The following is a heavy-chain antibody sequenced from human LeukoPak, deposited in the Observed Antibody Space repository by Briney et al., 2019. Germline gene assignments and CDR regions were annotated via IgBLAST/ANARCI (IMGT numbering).Heavy chain of an antibody. CDR1: GFTFSSYA. CDR2: ISYDGSNK. Sequence: GRSLRLSCAASGFTFSSYAMHWVRQAPGKGLEWVAVISYDGSNKYYADSVKGRFTISRDNSKNTLYLQMNSLRAEDTAVYYCAKAHSIFGAGDYYYYYMDVWGKGTTVTVSS. V-gene: IGHV3-30-3*01. D-gene: IGHD3-3*01. J-gene: IGHJ6*03. CDR3: AKAHSIFGAGDYYYYYMDV.